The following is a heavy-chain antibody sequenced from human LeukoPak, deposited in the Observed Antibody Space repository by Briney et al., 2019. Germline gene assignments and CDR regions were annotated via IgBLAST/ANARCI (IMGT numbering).Heavy chain of an antibody. Sequence: GSLRLSCAASGFTFSTYSMHWVRQAPGKGLEWVSFISTSYSTIYADSVKGRFTISRDNAKNSVYLQMNSLRAEDTAVYYCARSHYYLDSWGQGTLVTVSS. CDR1: GFTFSTYS. V-gene: IGHV3-48*01. CDR3: ARSHYYLDS. J-gene: IGHJ4*02. CDR2: ISTSYSTI.